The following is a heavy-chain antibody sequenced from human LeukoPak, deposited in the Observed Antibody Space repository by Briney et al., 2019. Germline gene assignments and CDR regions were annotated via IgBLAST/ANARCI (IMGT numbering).Heavy chain of an antibody. Sequence: SETLSLTCAVYSGSFSGYYWSWIRQPPGKGLEWIGEINHSGSTNYNPSLESRVTISVDSSKNQFSLKLTSVTAADTAVYYCARQNFVVVTAIRIFDYWGQGTLVTVSS. CDR3: ARQNFVVVTAIRIFDY. CDR1: SGSFSGYY. D-gene: IGHD2-21*02. CDR2: INHSGST. V-gene: IGHV4-34*01. J-gene: IGHJ4*02.